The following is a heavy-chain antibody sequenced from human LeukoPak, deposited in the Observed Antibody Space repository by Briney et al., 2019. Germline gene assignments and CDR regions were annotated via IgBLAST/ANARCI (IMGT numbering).Heavy chain of an antibody. V-gene: IGHV1-8*01. Sequence: ASVKVSCKASGYTFTSYDINWVRQATGQGLEWMGWMNPNSGNTGYAQKFQGRVTMTRNTSISTAYMELSSLRSEDTAVYYCARGRSYSSSWYTYYYYYNMDVWGKGTTVTVSS. D-gene: IGHD6-13*01. CDR2: MNPNSGNT. J-gene: IGHJ6*03. CDR3: ARGRSYSSSWYTYYYYYNMDV. CDR1: GYTFTSYD.